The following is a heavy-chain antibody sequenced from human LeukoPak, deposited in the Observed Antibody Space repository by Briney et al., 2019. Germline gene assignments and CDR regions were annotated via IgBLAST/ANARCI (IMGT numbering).Heavy chain of an antibody. Sequence: PGGSLRLSCAASGFTFSSYSMNWVRQAPGKGLEWVSSISSSSSYIYYADSVKGRFTISRDNAKNSLYLQMNSLRAEDAAVYYCAVTLILDFDYWGQGTLVTVSS. V-gene: IGHV3-21*01. D-gene: IGHD4-23*01. CDR2: ISSSSSYI. CDR1: GFTFSSYS. J-gene: IGHJ4*02. CDR3: AVTLILDFDY.